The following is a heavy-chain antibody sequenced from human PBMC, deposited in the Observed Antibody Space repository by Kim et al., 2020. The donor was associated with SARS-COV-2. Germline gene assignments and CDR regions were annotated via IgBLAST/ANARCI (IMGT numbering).Heavy chain of an antibody. CDR3: AKNAGGVRGLIPWFDP. CDR2: VSSSGSST. Sequence: GGSLRRSCVASGFTFSNYAMSWVRQAAGKGLEWVASVSSSGSSTYYADSVKGRFTISRDNSNNTLYLQMKSLRAEDTAIFYCAKNAGGVRGLIPWFDPWGLGTLVTVS. V-gene: IGHV3-23*01. D-gene: IGHD3-10*01. J-gene: IGHJ5*02. CDR1: GFTFSNYA.